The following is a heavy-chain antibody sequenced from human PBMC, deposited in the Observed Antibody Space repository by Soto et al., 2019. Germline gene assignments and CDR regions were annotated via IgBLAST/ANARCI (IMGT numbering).Heavy chain of an antibody. CDR1: GFTFSTYA. V-gene: IGHV3-23*01. CDR3: AKTIVADGTHY. J-gene: IGHJ4*02. Sequence: GGSLRLSCAASGFTFSTYAMSWVRQAPGKGLEWVSTISIIGGSTYYADSVKGRFTISRDNSKCTLYLQMNSLRAEDTAVYYCAKTIVADGTHYWGEGSLVTVSS. CDR2: ISIIGGST. D-gene: IGHD6-13*01.